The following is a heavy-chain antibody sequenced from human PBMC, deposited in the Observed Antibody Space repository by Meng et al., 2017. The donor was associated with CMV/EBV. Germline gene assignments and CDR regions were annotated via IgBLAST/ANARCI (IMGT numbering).Heavy chain of an antibody. Sequence: GSLRLSCTASGYSISSGYYWGWIRQPPGKGLEWIGSIYHSGSTYYNPSLKSRVTISVDTSKNQFSLKLSSVTAADTAVYYCARVSSGGVGAAAMWFDPWGQGTLVTVSS. CDR1: GYSISSGYY. D-gene: IGHD6-13*01. CDR3: ARVSSGGVGAAAMWFDP. J-gene: IGHJ5*02. V-gene: IGHV4-38-2*02. CDR2: IYHSGST.